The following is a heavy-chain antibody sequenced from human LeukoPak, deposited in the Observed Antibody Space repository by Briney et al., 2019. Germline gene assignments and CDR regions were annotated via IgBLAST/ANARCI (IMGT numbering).Heavy chain of an antibody. CDR3: AIIESGSNSGI. V-gene: IGHV3-74*01. J-gene: IGHJ4*02. Sequence: PGGSLTLSCVAYGFTVSSYYMHWVRQAPGKVPVWVSGINTDGSSTTYADSVKGRFTIPRDNSKNTLYLQLTSLRAEDTAVYYCAIIESGSNSGIWGQETLVIVSS. CDR1: GFTVSSYY. D-gene: IGHD3-10*01. CDR2: INTDGSST.